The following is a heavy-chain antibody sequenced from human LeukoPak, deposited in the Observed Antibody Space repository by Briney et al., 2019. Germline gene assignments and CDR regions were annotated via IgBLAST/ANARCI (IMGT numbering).Heavy chain of an antibody. CDR3: ARVQRGKVVPAASYYYYMDV. CDR1: GGSISSYY. CDR2: INHSGST. V-gene: IGHV4-34*01. J-gene: IGHJ6*03. Sequence: SETLSLTCTVSGGSISSYYWSWIRQPPGKGLEWIGEINHSGSTNYNPSLKSRVTISVDTSKNQFSLKLSSVTAADTAVYYCARVQRGKVVPAASYYYYMDVWGKGTTVTVSS. D-gene: IGHD2-2*01.